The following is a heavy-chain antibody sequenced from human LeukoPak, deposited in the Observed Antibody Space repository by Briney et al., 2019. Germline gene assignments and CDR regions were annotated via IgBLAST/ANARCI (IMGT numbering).Heavy chain of an antibody. D-gene: IGHD7-27*01. V-gene: IGHV4-59*01. Sequence: SETLSLTCTVSGGSISSYYWSWVRQPPGKGLEWIGYIYYSGNTNYNASLKSRVTISVDTSKNQFSLRLTSVTAADTAVYYCAGSQLGVDYYYGMDVWGQGTTVTVSS. CDR1: GGSISSYY. CDR3: AGSQLGVDYYYGMDV. CDR2: IYYSGNT. J-gene: IGHJ6*02.